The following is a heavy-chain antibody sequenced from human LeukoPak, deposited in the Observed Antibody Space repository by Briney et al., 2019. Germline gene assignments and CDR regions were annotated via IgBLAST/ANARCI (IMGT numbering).Heavy chain of an antibody. CDR1: GFTFSSYA. CDR2: ISYDGSNK. CDR3: AKASIAVAPSDY. Sequence: PGRSLRLSCAASGFTFSSYAMHWVRQAPGKGLEWVAVISYDGSNKYYADSVKGRFTISRDNSKNTLYLQMNSLRAEDTAVYYCAKASIAVAPSDYWGQGTLVTVSS. J-gene: IGHJ4*02. D-gene: IGHD6-19*01. V-gene: IGHV3-30*01.